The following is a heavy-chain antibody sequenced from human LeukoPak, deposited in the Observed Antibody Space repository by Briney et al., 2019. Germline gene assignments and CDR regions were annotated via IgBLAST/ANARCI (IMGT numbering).Heavy chain of an antibody. CDR1: SGTFSGYY. V-gene: IGHV4-34*01. CDR2: INHRGST. CDR3: ARGHIVVVVATTRSDAFDM. D-gene: IGHD2-15*01. J-gene: IGHJ3*02. Sequence: TSETLSLTCAVYSGTFSGYYWSWIRQPPGKGLEWIWEINHRGSTNYNPSLKSRVTISVDTSKNQVSLKLNSVTAADTAVYYCARGHIVVVVATTRSDAFDMWGQGTMVTVSS.